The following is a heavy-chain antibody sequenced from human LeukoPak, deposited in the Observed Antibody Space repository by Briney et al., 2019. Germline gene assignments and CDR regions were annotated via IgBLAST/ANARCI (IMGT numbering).Heavy chain of an antibody. V-gene: IGHV3-21*01. J-gene: IGHJ4*02. D-gene: IGHD2-15*01. CDR3: ARDGSGSGDY. Sequence: GGSLRLSCAASGFNFTIFGMNWVRQAPGKGLEWVSSISSDATHIYYTDSVKGRFTISRDNARNSLFLEMNSLRAEDTAVYYCARDGSGSGDYWGQGTLVTVSS. CDR1: GFNFTIFG. CDR2: ISSDATHI.